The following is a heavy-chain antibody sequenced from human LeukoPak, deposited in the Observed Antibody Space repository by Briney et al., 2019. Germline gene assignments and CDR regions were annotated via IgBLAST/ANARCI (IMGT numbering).Heavy chain of an antibody. V-gene: IGHV3-53*01. CDR1: GFTVITND. Sequence: GGSLRLSCAASGFTVITNDMTWVRQAPGKGREWVSVLYSDGNTKYAGSVQGRFTISRDNSKNTLYLEMNSLSPDDTAVYYCARGVEPLAANTLAYWGQGTLVTVSS. CDR2: LYSDGNT. CDR3: ARGVEPLAANTLAY. J-gene: IGHJ4*02. D-gene: IGHD1-14*01.